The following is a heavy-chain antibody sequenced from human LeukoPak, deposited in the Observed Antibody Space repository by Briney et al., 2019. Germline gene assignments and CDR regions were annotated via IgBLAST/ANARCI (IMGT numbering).Heavy chain of an antibody. V-gene: IGHV1-2*02. CDR2: INPNSGGT. CDR1: GYTFTGYY. D-gene: IGHD3-10*01. Sequence: GASVKFSCKASGYTFTGYYIHWVRQAPGQGLEWMGWINPNSGGTNYAQKFQGRVTMTRDTSISTVYMELSRLRSDDTAVYYCARGSVTMVRGDPTANDYWGQGTLVTVSS. J-gene: IGHJ4*02. CDR3: ARGSVTMVRGDPTANDY.